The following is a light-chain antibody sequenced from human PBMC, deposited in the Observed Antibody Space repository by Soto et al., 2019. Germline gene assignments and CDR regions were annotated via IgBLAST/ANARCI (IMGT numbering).Light chain of an antibody. J-gene: IGKJ4*02. CDR3: QHYNEWPLT. Sequence: ERVMTQFPATLSVSPGAKATLSCRASQTVSNNLAWYQQKPGQAPSLLLYFASTRATGVPARFSGSGSGTEFTLTISNLQSEDSAVYYCQHYNEWPLTVGGGTKLETK. V-gene: IGKV3-15*01. CDR1: QTVSNN. CDR2: FAS.